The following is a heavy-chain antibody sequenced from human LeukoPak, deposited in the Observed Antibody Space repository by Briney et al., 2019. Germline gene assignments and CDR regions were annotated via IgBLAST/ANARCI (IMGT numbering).Heavy chain of an antibody. CDR2: IKQDGSER. Sequence: GGSLRLSCAASGFTFSSYWMTWVRQAPGKGLEWVAIIKQDGSERYYVDSVKGRFSISRDNARNSLYLQMNSLRAEDTAVYYCAREYSSDWPTRFDYWGQGTLVTVSS. D-gene: IGHD6-19*01. J-gene: IGHJ4*02. CDR1: GFTFSSYW. CDR3: AREYSSDWPTRFDY. V-gene: IGHV3-7*01.